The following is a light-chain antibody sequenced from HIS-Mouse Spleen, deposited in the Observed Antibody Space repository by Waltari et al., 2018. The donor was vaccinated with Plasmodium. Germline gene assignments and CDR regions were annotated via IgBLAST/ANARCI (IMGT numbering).Light chain of an antibody. CDR3: QSYDSSNHVV. V-gene: IGLV6-57*02. J-gene: IGLJ2*01. CDR2: EDN. Sequence: NFMLTQPHSVSESPGKTVTISCTGSSGSIASNYVQWYQQRPGSAPTTVIYEDNQRPPVVTHRCSGSIDTSSTPASLSSSGVKTEGEADYSCQSYDSSNHVVFGGGTKLTVL. CDR1: SGSIASNY.